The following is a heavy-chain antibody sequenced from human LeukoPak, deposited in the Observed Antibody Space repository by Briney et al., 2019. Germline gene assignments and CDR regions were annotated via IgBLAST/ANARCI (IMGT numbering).Heavy chain of an antibody. J-gene: IGHJ4*02. D-gene: IGHD2-21*02. V-gene: IGHV1-3*01. CDR3: ARDYCGGDCFPDY. CDR2: INAGNGNT. Sequence: GASVKVSCKASGYTFTSYAMHWVRQAPGQRLEWMGWINAGNGNTKYSQKFQGRVTITWDTSASTAYMELSSLRSEDTAVYYCARDYCGGDCFPDYWGQGTLVTVSS. CDR1: GYTFTSYA.